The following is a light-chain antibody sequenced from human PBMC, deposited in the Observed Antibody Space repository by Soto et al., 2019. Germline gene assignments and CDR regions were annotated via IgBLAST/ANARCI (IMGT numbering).Light chain of an antibody. V-gene: IGKV3-15*01. CDR1: QSISSY. Sequence: EIVMTQSPATLSVSPGERATLSCRASQSISSYLAWYQQKPGQAPRLLIYGASTRATGIPARFSGSGSGTEFALTISSLQSEDFAVHYCQQYNDWPPWTFGQGTKVDIK. CDR3: QQYNDWPPWT. CDR2: GAS. J-gene: IGKJ1*01.